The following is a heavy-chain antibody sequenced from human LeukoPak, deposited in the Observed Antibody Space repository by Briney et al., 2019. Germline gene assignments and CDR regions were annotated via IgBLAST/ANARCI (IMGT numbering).Heavy chain of an antibody. Sequence: ASVKVSCKASGYSFTNYDINWVRQATGQGLEWMGWISPYKGNTFYAQKVQDRLTLTTDASTTTAYMELRSLRSDDTGVYYCARGTIYNWFDPWGQGTLVTVSS. J-gene: IGHJ5*02. CDR2: ISPYKGNT. CDR1: GYSFTNYD. V-gene: IGHV1-18*01. CDR3: ARGTIYNWFDP.